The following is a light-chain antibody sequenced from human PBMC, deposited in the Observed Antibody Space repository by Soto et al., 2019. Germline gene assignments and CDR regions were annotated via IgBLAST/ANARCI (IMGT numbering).Light chain of an antibody. V-gene: IGKV1-5*01. CDR1: QSISAW. CDR3: QQYNSYYS. CDR2: DAS. Sequence: DIQMTQSPSTLSASVGDTVIITCRASQSISAWVAWYQQKPGKAPKLLMNDASRLESGVPSRFSGSGSGTEFTLTISSLQPDDRGTYYCQQYNSYYSFGQGTKMEIK. J-gene: IGKJ2*03.